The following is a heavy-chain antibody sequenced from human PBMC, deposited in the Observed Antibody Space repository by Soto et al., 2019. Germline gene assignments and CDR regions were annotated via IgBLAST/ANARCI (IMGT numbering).Heavy chain of an antibody. CDR2: ISGSGGST. Sequence: GGSLRLSCAASGFTFSSYAMSWVRQAPGKGLEWVSAISGSGGSTYYADSVKGRFTISRDNSKNTRYLQMNSLRAEDTAVYYCARDRRVTVTTRYYYYYGMDVWGQGTTVTVSS. J-gene: IGHJ6*02. V-gene: IGHV3-23*01. CDR1: GFTFSSYA. D-gene: IGHD4-17*01. CDR3: ARDRRVTVTTRYYYYYGMDV.